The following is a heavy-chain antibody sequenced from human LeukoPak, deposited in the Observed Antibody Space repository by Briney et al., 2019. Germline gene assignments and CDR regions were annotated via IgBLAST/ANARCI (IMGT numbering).Heavy chain of an antibody. Sequence: GGSLRLSCAASGFTFSSYAMSWVRQAPGKGLEWVSAISGSGGSTYYADSVKGRFTISRDNSKNTLYLQMNSLRAEDTAVYYCAKDNRPQYYYDSSGYFNWFDPWGQGTLVTVSS. D-gene: IGHD3-22*01. J-gene: IGHJ5*02. CDR3: AKDNRPQYYYDSSGYFNWFDP. CDR1: GFTFSSYA. CDR2: ISGSGGST. V-gene: IGHV3-23*01.